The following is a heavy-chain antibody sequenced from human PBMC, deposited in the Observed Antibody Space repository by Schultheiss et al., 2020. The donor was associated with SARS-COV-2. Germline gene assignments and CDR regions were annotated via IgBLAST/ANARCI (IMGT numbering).Heavy chain of an antibody. D-gene: IGHD6-13*01. J-gene: IGHJ4*02. Sequence: GGSLRLSCAASGFTFSSYGMHWVRQAPGKGLEWVSAISGSGGSTYYADSVKGRFTISRDNSKNTLYLQMNSLRAEDTAVYYCARARIAAAGTYDWGQGTLVTVSS. CDR1: GFTFSSYG. CDR2: ISGSGGST. V-gene: IGHV3-23*01. CDR3: ARARIAAAGTYD.